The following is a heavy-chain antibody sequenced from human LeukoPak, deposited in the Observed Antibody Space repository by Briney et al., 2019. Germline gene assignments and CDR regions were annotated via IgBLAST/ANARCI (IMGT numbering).Heavy chain of an antibody. Sequence: SETLSLTCIVSGYSISSGYYWSWIRQPAGQGLEWIGRIYTSGTTHYNPSLKSRVTISIDTSKNQFSLKLSSVTAADTAVYFCARVAAAGNYYFDYWGQGTLVTVSS. D-gene: IGHD6-13*01. CDR3: ARVAAAGNYYFDY. CDR1: GYSISSGYY. CDR2: IYTSGTT. V-gene: IGHV4-61*02. J-gene: IGHJ4*02.